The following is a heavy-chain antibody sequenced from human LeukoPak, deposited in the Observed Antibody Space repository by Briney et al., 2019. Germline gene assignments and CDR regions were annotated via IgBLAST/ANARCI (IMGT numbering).Heavy chain of an antibody. D-gene: IGHD6-13*01. V-gene: IGHV3-33*01. CDR1: GFTFSSYG. CDR2: IWYDGSNK. J-gene: IGHJ5*02. CDR3: ARYHKQQLVFDT. Sequence: PGGSLRLSCAASGFTFSSYGMHWVRQAPGKGLEWVAVIWYDGSNKYYADSVKGRFTISRDNAKNSLYLQMNSLRAEDTAVYYCARYHKQQLVFDTWGQGTLVTVSS.